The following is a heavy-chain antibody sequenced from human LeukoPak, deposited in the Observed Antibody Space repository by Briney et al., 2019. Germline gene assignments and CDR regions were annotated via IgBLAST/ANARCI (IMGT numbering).Heavy chain of an antibody. CDR2: IYYTET. D-gene: IGHD7-27*01. V-gene: IGHV4-61*05. Sequence: SETLSLTCTVSGGSISSSSYYWGWIRQPPGKGLEWIGYIYYTETSYNPSLKSRVTISADTSKNQFSLKLYSVTAADTAVYYCATRKLGNDYWGQGTLVTVSS. J-gene: IGHJ4*02. CDR3: ATRKLGNDY. CDR1: GGSISSSSYY.